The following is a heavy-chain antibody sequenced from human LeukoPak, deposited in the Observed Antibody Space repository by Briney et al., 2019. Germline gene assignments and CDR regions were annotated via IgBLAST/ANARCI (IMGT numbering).Heavy chain of an antibody. CDR2: ISYDGSNK. J-gene: IGHJ4*02. CDR3: AKGPYRSGWYYFDY. V-gene: IGHV3-30*18. D-gene: IGHD6-19*01. CDR1: GFTFSSYG. Sequence: GRSLRLSCAASGFTFSSYGMHWVRQAPGKGLEWVAVISYDGSNKYYTDSVKGRFTISRDNSKNTLYLQMNSLRAEDTAVYYCAKGPYRSGWYYFDYWGQGTLVTVPS.